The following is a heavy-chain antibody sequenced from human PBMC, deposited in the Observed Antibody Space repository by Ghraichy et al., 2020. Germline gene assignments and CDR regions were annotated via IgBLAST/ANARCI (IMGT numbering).Heavy chain of an antibody. V-gene: IGHV4-34*01. CDR3: ATKYSSGWKYFDY. CDR1: GGSFSGYY. J-gene: IGHJ4*02. Sequence: SETLSLTCAVYGGSFSGYYWSWIRQPPGKGLEWIGEINHSGSTNYNPSLKSRVTISVDTSKNQFSLKLSSVTAADTAVYYCATKYSSGWKYFDYWGQGTLVTVSS. CDR2: INHSGST. D-gene: IGHD6-19*01.